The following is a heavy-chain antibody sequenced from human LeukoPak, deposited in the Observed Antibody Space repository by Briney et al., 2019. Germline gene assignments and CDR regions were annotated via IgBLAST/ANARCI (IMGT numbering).Heavy chain of an antibody. Sequence: PSETLSLTCAVYGGSFSGYYWSWIRQPPGKGLEWIGEINHSGSTNYNPSLKSRVTISVDTSKNQFSLKLSSVTAADTAVYYCAKAPHGIRWGFFVYWGQGTLVTVSS. CDR2: INHSGST. J-gene: IGHJ4*02. CDR3: AKAPHGIRWGFFVY. CDR1: GGSFSGYY. D-gene: IGHD4-23*01. V-gene: IGHV4-34*01.